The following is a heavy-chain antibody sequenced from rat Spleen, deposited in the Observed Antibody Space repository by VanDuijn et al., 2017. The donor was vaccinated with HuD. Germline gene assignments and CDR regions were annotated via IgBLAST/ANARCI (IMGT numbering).Heavy chain of an antibody. Sequence: ESGPGLVQPSQTLSLTCTVSGFSLSNYGVIWVRQPPGKGLDWMGVIWGDGNSNYNSALKFRLSISRDTSKSQVYLKMNSLQTGDTATYYCARQDYYGYYSVMDAWGQGTSVTVSS. D-gene: IGHD1-6*01. J-gene: IGHJ4*01. CDR3: ARQDYYGYYSVMDA. CDR1: GFSLSNYG. CDR2: IWGDGNS. V-gene: IGHV2-13*01.